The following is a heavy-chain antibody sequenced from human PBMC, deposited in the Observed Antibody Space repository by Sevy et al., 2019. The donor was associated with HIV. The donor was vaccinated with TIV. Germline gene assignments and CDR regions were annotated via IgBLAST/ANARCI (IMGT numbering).Heavy chain of an antibody. CDR2: IIPMFGKA. D-gene: IGHD6-13*01. CDR1: GRTFRSNA. Sequence: ASVKVSCKSSGRTFRSNAISWVRQAPGQGLEWMGGIIPMFGKANYAQKLQCRVTITADESASTAYMQLTCLSSDGTAIYCCARSISWYGFFAYCGQVTLVTVSS. V-gene: IGHV1-69*13. J-gene: IGHJ4*02. CDR3: ARSISWYGFFAY.